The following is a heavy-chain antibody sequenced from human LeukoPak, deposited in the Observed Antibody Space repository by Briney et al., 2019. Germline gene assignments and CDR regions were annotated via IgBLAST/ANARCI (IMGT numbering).Heavy chain of an antibody. CDR3: ARDGGYCSSTSCYLEAFDI. J-gene: IGHJ3*02. Sequence: ASVKVSCKASGYTFTGYYMHWARQAPGQGLEWMGWINPNSGGTNYAQKFQGRVTMTRDTSISTAYMELSRLRSDDTAVYYCARDGGYCSSTSCYLEAFDIWGQGTMVTVSS. V-gene: IGHV1-2*02. CDR2: INPNSGGT. CDR1: GYTFTGYY. D-gene: IGHD2-2*01.